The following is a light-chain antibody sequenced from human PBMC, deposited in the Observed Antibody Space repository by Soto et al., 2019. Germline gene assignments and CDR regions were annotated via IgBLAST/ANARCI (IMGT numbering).Light chain of an antibody. CDR2: RNN. CDR3: APWDDSLNGYV. V-gene: IGLV1-47*01. Sequence: QSVLTQPPSASGTPGQRVTISCSGSCSNIGSNYIYWYQHLPGTAPKLLIYRNNQRPSGVADRFSGSKSGTSASLAISGLRSEDEADYYCAPWDDSLNGYVFGSGTKLTVL. CDR1: CSNIGSNY. J-gene: IGLJ1*01.